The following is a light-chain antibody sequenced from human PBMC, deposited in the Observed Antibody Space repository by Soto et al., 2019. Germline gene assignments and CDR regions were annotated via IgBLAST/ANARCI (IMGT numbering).Light chain of an antibody. CDR1: NSDVGGYNY. J-gene: IGLJ1*01. CDR3: SSYTIRSTYV. V-gene: IGLV2-14*01. Sequence: QSVLTQPASVSGSPGQSITISCTGTNSDVGGYNYVSWYQQHPGKAPKLMIYDVTNRPSGVSIRFSGSKSGNTASLTISGLQAVDEADYHCSSYTIRSTYVFGSGTKVTVL. CDR2: DVT.